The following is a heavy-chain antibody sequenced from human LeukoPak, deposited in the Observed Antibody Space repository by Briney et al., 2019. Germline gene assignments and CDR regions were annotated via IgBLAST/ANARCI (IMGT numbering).Heavy chain of an antibody. Sequence: SETLSLTCTVSGGSINDASWNWIRKPPGQGLEWIGYIYHSGGTNYNPSLKSRVTISLDTSKNQFSLKLSSVTAADTAVYYCARVGTYYRSLDSWGQGTLITVSS. CDR2: IYHSGGT. CDR1: GGSINDAS. V-gene: IGHV4-59*01. D-gene: IGHD3-10*01. J-gene: IGHJ4*02. CDR3: ARVGTYYRSLDS.